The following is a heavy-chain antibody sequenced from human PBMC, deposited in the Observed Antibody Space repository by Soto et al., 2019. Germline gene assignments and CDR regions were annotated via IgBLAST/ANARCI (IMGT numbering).Heavy chain of an antibody. Sequence: PGGSLRLSCAASGFTFISYEMNWCGHSPGKGLEWVSYISSSGSTIYYADSVKGRFTISRDNAKNSLYLQMNSLRAEDTAVYYCARDRSPGGGVWFDPWGQGTLVTVSS. J-gene: IGHJ5*02. CDR1: GFTFISYE. CDR3: ARDRSPGGGVWFDP. D-gene: IGHD1-1*01. V-gene: IGHV3-48*03. CDR2: ISSSGSTI.